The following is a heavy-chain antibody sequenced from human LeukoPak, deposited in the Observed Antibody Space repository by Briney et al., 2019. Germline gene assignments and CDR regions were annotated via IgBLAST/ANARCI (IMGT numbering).Heavy chain of an antibody. V-gene: IGHV1-8*01. Sequence: ASVKVSCKASGYTFASYDINWLRQATGQGLEWMGWMNPNSGNTGYAQKFQGRVTMTRNTSISTAYMELSSLRSEDTAVYYCARGGSPHIVVVTASSHFDYLGQGTLVTVSS. D-gene: IGHD2-21*02. J-gene: IGHJ4*02. CDR2: MNPNSGNT. CDR1: GYTFASYD. CDR3: ARGGSPHIVVVTASSHFDY.